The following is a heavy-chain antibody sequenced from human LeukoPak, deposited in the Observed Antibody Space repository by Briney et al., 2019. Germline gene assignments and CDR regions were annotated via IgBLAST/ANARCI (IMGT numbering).Heavy chain of an antibody. CDR2: IYYSGST. Sequence: SETLSLTCTVSGGSISSGDYYWGWIRQPPGKGLEWIGSIYYSGSTYYNPSLKSRVTISVDTSKNQFSLKLSSVTAADTAVYYCARVPGGQDYDILTGSLPYYFDYWGQGTLVTVSS. D-gene: IGHD3-9*01. CDR1: GGSISSGDYY. V-gene: IGHV4-39*07. J-gene: IGHJ4*02. CDR3: ARVPGGQDYDILTGSLPYYFDY.